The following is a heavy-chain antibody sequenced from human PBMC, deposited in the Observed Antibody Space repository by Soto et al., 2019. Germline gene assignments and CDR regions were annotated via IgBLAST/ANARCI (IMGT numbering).Heavy chain of an antibody. CDR2: ITWNGGST. J-gene: IGHJ4*02. CDR1: GFTFSSYW. CDR3: ARGGRAYYYDSSGYYWYFDY. V-gene: IGHV3-20*04. D-gene: IGHD3-22*01. Sequence: GGSLRLSCTASGFTFSSYWMHWVRQAPGKGLEWVSGITWNGGSTGYADSVKGRFTISRDNAKNSLYLQMNSLRAEDTALYYCARGGRAYYYDSSGYYWYFDYWGQGTLVTVSS.